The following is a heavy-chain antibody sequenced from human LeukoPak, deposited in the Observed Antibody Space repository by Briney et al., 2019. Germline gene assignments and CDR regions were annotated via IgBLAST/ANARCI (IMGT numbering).Heavy chain of an antibody. J-gene: IGHJ4*02. CDR2: ISGSGGST. CDR1: GFTFSSYA. CDR3: AKALPGIAVAGYVGYYFDY. D-gene: IGHD6-19*01. Sequence: GGSLRLSCAASGFTFSSYAMSWVRQAPGKGLKWVSAISGSGGSTYYADSVKGRFTISRDNSKNTLYLQMNSLRAEDTAVYYCAKALPGIAVAGYVGYYFDYWGQGTLVTVSS. V-gene: IGHV3-23*01.